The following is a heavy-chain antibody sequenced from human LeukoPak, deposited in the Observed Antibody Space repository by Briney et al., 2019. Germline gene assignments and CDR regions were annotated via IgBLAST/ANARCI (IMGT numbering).Heavy chain of an antibody. J-gene: IGHJ4*02. CDR1: GFTFSTYW. CDR3: ARGYTCGY. CDR2: IKEDGSEK. D-gene: IGHD5-18*01. Sequence: GGSLRLSCSASGFTFSTYWMSWVRQAPGKGLEWVANIKEDGSEKNYADSVKGRFTISRHNAKNSLYLQMNSLRAEDTAVYYCARGYTCGYWGQGTLVIVSS. V-gene: IGHV3-7*04.